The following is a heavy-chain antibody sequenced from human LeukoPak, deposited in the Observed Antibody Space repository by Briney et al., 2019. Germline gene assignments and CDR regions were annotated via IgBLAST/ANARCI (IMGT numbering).Heavy chain of an antibody. Sequence: SETLSLTCTVSGGPISSYYWNWIRQPPGKGQEWMGYINPSGLTKYNPSLKGRVTISVDTSKSQFSLRLSSVTAADTAMYFCASLYGSGSVNFWGQGTLVTVSS. V-gene: IGHV4-4*09. CDR2: INPSGLT. J-gene: IGHJ4*02. D-gene: IGHD3-10*01. CDR3: ASLYGSGSVNF. CDR1: GGPISSYY.